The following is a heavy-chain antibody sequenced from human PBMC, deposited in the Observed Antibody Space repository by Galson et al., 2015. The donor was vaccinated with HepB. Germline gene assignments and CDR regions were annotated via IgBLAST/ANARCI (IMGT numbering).Heavy chain of an antibody. CDR1: GYTFTSYD. V-gene: IGHV1-8*01. CDR3: ARGLRVAGIVVVPAAMGY. CDR2: MNPNSGNT. Sequence: SVKVSCKASGYTFTSYDINWVRQATGQGLEWMGWMNPNSGNTGYAQKFQGRVTMTRNTSISTAYMELSSLRSEDTAVYYCARGLRVAGIVVVPAAMGYWGQGTLVTVSS. D-gene: IGHD2-2*01. J-gene: IGHJ4*02.